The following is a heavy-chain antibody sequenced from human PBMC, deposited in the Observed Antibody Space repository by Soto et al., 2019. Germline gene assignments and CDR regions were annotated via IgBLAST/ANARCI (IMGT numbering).Heavy chain of an antibody. D-gene: IGHD3-9*01. CDR3: ARHEGTYYDILTGYYGVNYFDY. Sequence: SETLSLTCTVSGGSISSSSYYWGWIRQPPGKGLEWIGSIYYSGSTYYNPSLKSRVTISVDTSKNQFSLKLSSVTAADTAVYYCARHEGTYYDILTGYYGVNYFDYWGQGTLVTVSS. V-gene: IGHV4-39*01. CDR2: IYYSGST. J-gene: IGHJ4*02. CDR1: GGSISSSSYY.